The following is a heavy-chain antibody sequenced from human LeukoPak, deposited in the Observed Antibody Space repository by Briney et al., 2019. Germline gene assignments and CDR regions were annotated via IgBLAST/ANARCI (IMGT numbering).Heavy chain of an antibody. Sequence: PGGSLRLSCAASGFTFSSYAMSWVHQAPGKGLEWVSAISGSGGSTYYADSVKGRFTISRDNSKNTLYLQMNSLRAEDTAVYYCAKDLMITFGGVIVTFDYWGQGTLVTVSS. D-gene: IGHD3-16*02. V-gene: IGHV3-23*01. CDR3: AKDLMITFGGVIVTFDY. J-gene: IGHJ4*02. CDR2: ISGSGGST. CDR1: GFTFSSYA.